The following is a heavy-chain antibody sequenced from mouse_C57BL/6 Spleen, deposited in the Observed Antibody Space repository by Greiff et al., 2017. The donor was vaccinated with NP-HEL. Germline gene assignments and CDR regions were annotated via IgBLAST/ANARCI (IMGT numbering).Heavy chain of an antibody. CDR2: INPNNGGT. CDR3: AREGDYDGGFAY. CDR1: GYTFTDYN. J-gene: IGHJ3*01. V-gene: IGHV1-18*01. Sequence: EVQLQRSGPELVKPGASVKIPCKASGYTFTDYNMDWVKQSHGKSLEWIGDINPNNGGTSYNQKFKGKATLTVDKSSSTAYMELRSLTSEDTAVYYCAREGDYDGGFAYWGQGTLVTVSA. D-gene: IGHD2-4*01.